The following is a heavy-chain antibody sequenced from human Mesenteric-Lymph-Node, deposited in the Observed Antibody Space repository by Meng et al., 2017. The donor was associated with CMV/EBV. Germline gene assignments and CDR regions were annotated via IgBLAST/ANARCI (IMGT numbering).Heavy chain of an antibody. CDR1: GFTFSDYY. Sequence: GGSLRLSCAASGFTFSDYYMDWVRQAPGKGLDWVAVISYDGKNEYYADSVKGRFTISRDDSKNTLHLQMNSLRAEDTALYYCARDLRRAYNVLYYYYYGLDVWGQGTTVTVSS. CDR2: ISYDGKNE. V-gene: IGHV3-30*03. CDR3: ARDLRRAYNVLYYYYYGLDV. J-gene: IGHJ6*02. D-gene: IGHD3-16*01.